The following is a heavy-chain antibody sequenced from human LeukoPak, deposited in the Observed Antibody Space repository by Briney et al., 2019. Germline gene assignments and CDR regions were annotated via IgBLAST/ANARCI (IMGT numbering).Heavy chain of an antibody. Sequence: GGSLRLSCAASGVTFSSYAMSWVRQAPGKGLEWVSAISGSGGSTYYADSVKGRFTISRDNSKNTLYLQMNSLRAEDTAVYYCAKDVYSSSWYYFDYWGQGTLVTVSS. CDR3: AKDVYSSSWYYFDY. J-gene: IGHJ4*02. CDR2: ISGSGGST. V-gene: IGHV3-23*01. CDR1: GVTFSSYA. D-gene: IGHD6-13*01.